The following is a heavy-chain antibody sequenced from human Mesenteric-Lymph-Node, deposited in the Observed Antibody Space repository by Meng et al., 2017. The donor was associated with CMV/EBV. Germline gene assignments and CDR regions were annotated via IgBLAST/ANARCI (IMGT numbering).Heavy chain of an antibody. V-gene: IGHV3-30*03. CDR1: GLTFNRYG. D-gene: IGHD6-6*01. CDR2: ISHDGTSK. J-gene: IGHJ4*02. Sequence: LSLTCAVSGLTFNRYGMYWVRHAPDRGLEYVAVISHDGTSKYYADSVRGRFTISRDDSKNMLYLQLNTLIDDDTGVYYCAAEYQLLNVPYLEYWGQGTQVTVSS. CDR3: AAEYQLLNVPYLEY.